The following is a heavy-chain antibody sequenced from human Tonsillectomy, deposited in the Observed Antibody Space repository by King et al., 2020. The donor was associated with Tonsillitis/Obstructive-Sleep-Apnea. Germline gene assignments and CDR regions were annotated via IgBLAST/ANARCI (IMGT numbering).Heavy chain of an antibody. Sequence: VQLQESGPGLVKPSETLSLTCTVSVGSISSYYWSWIRQPPGKGLEWMVFFYYSGSTNYNPSLKSRVTISVDTSKNQFSLKLSSGTAADTAVYYCAGSDDSGYGPFDYWGQGTLVTVSS. CDR3: AGSDDSGYGPFDY. CDR2: FYYSGST. CDR1: VGSISSYY. J-gene: IGHJ4*02. V-gene: IGHV4-59*01. D-gene: IGHD5-12*01.